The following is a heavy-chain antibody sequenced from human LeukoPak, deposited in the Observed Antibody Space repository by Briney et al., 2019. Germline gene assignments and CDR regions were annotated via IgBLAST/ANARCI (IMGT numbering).Heavy chain of an antibody. J-gene: IGHJ4*02. CDR2: ISGSSSYI. V-gene: IGHV3-21*01. CDR1: GFTFSTYT. Sequence: GGSLRLSCAASGFTFSTYTMNWVRQAPGKGLEWVSSISGSSSYIYYRDSVKGRFTISRDNAKNSLYLQMNSLRAEDTAVYYCAREGGPYRPLDYSGQGTLVTVAS. CDR3: AREGGPYRPLDY.